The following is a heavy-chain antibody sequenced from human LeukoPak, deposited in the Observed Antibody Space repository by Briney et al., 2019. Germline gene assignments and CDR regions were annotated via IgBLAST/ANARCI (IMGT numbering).Heavy chain of an antibody. J-gene: IGHJ4*02. V-gene: IGHV1-2*02. CDR2: INPNSGGT. CDR1: GYTFTGYY. D-gene: IGHD2-2*02. CDR3: ARMGYCSSTSCYTLLAY. Sequence: GASVKVSCKASGYTFTGYYMHWVRQAPGQGLEWRGGINPNSGGTNYAQKFQGRVTMTRDTSISTAYMELSRLRSDDTAVYYCARMGYCSSTSCYTLLAYWGQGTLVTVSS.